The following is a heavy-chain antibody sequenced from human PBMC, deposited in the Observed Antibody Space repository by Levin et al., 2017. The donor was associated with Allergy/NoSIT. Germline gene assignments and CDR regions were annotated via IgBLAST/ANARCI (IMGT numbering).Heavy chain of an antibody. Sequence: PGGSLRLSCAASGFTFSSYSMNWVRQAPGKGLEWVSSISSSSSYIYYADSVKGRFTISRDNAKNSLYLQMNSLRAEDTAVYYCARDTFLRGSEHAIFGVVIRYFDLWGRGTLVTVSS. D-gene: IGHD3-3*01. CDR1: GFTFSSYS. CDR3: ARDTFLRGSEHAIFGVVIRYFDL. V-gene: IGHV3-21*01. CDR2: ISSSSSYI. J-gene: IGHJ2*01.